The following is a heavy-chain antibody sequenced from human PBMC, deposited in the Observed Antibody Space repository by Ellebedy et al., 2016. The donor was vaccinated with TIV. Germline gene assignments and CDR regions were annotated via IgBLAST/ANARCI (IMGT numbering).Heavy chain of an antibody. CDR1: GFSFSTYW. CDR2: MKQDGSQK. CDR3: ARDLGHSGYDLLDP. J-gene: IGHJ5*02. Sequence: GGSLRLSCAASGFSFSTYWMSWARQAPGKGLEWVANMKQDGSQKYYVDSVKGRFIISRDNAKNSLYLQMNSLRVEDTAVYYCARDLGHSGYDLLDPWGQGTLVTVSA. V-gene: IGHV3-7*03. D-gene: IGHD5-12*01.